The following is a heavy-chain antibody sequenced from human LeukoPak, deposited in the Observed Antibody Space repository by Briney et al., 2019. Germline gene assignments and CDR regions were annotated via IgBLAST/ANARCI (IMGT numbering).Heavy chain of an antibody. D-gene: IGHD3-3*01. CDR2: IYYSGST. J-gene: IGHJ3*02. CDR1: GGSISSSSYY. Sequence: PSETLSLTCTVSGGSISSSSYYWGWIRQPPGKGLEWIGSIYYSGSTYYNPSLKSRVTISVDTSKNQFSLKLSSVTAADTAVYYCARAGGRFLEWLNGGAFDIWGQGTMVTVSS. CDR3: ARAGGRFLEWLNGGAFDI. V-gene: IGHV4-39*07.